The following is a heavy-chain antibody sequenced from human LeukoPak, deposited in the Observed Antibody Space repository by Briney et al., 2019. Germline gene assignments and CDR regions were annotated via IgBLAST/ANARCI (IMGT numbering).Heavy chain of an antibody. CDR3: ARALGYYYPDPFDI. CDR1: GGSFSVYY. J-gene: IGHJ3*02. D-gene: IGHD3-22*01. Sequence: PSETLSLTCAVYGGSFSVYYWSWIRQPPGKGLEWIGEINHSGSTNYNPSLKSRVTISVDTSKNQFSLKLSSVTAADTAVYYCARALGYYYPDPFDIWGQGTMVTVSS. CDR2: INHSGST. V-gene: IGHV4-34*01.